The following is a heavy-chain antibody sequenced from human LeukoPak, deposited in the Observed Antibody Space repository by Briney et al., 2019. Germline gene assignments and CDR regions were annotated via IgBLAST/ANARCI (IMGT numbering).Heavy chain of an antibody. CDR1: AFTFSSYA. V-gene: IGHV3-23*01. CDR3: ANAIVVVPAARGPRDYFDY. J-gene: IGHJ4*02. Sequence: GGSLRLSCAASAFTFSSYAMSWVRQAPGKGLEWVSAISGSGGSTYYADSVKGRFTISRDNSKNTLYLQMNSLRAEDTAVYYCANAIVVVPAARGPRDYFDYWGQGTLVTVSS. D-gene: IGHD2-2*01. CDR2: ISGSGGST.